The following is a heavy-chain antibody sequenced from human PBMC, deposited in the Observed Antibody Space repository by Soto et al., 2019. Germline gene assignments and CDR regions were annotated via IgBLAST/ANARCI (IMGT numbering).Heavy chain of an antibody. D-gene: IGHD5-12*01. CDR3: ARENLDGYNQSPTFDY. CDR2: ISYDGSNK. J-gene: IGHJ4*02. Sequence: PGGSLRLSCAASGFTFSSYAMHWVRQAPGKGLEWVAVISYDGSNKYYADSVKGRFTISRDNSKNTLYLQMNSLRAEDTAVYYCARENLDGYNQSPTFDYWGQGT. V-gene: IGHV3-30-3*01. CDR1: GFTFSSYA.